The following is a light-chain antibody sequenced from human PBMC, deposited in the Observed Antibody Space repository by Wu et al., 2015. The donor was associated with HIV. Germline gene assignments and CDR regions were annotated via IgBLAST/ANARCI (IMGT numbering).Light chain of an antibody. Sequence: EIVLTQSPDTLSLSPGERATLSCRASLSVNSNYLAWYQQKPGQAPRLLIFGAANRATGIPDRFSGSGSGADFTLTISRLEPEDFAVYYCQQYGSSPLTFGQGTRLDIK. J-gene: IGKJ5*01. CDR2: GAA. CDR1: LSVNSNY. V-gene: IGKV3-20*01. CDR3: QQYGSSPLT.